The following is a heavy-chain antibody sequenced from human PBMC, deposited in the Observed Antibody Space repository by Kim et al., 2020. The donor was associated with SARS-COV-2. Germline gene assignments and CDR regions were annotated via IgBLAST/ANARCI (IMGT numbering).Heavy chain of an antibody. V-gene: IGHV3-30*18. J-gene: IGHJ4*02. Sequence: GGSLRLSCAVSGFIFSSYAMHWVRQAPGKGLEWVALIYYDGSNTYYADSVQGRFTISRDTSKNTLYLQMNSLRVEDTAVYYCVKAAGSFGGSDYWGQGTLVIVSS. D-gene: IGHD3-10*01. CDR1: GFIFSSYA. CDR2: IYYDGSNT. CDR3: VKAAGSFGGSDY.